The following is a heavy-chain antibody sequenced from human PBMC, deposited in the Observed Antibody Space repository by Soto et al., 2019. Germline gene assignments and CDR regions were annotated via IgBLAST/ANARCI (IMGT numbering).Heavy chain of an antibody. Sequence: EVQLLESGGGLVQPGGSLRLSCAASGFTFSSYAMSWVRQAPGKGLEWVSAISGSGGSTYYADSVKGRFTISRDNSKNTLYLQMNSLRAEDTAVYYCAKDLKQGRDYVGAFDIWGQGTMVTVSS. CDR1: GFTFSSYA. J-gene: IGHJ3*02. CDR2: ISGSGGST. CDR3: AKDLKQGRDYVGAFDI. D-gene: IGHD3-10*02. V-gene: IGHV3-23*01.